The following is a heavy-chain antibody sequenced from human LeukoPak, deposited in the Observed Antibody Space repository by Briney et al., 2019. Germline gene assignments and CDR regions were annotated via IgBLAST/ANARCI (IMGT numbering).Heavy chain of an antibody. CDR1: GFTFSSYW. D-gene: IGHD6-13*01. J-gene: IGHJ3*02. CDR2: IKQDGSEK. CDR3: ARGRSSWSRDAFDI. Sequence: GGSLRLSCAASGFTFSSYWMSWVRQAPGKGLEWVANIKQDGSEKYYVDSVKGRFTISRDNAKNSLYLQMNSLRAEDTAVYYCARGRSSWSRDAFDIWGQGTMVTVSS. V-gene: IGHV3-7*01.